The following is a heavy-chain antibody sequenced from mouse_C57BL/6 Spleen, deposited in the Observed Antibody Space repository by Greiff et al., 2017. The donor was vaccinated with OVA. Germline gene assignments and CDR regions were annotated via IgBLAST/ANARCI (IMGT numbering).Heavy chain of an antibody. D-gene: IGHD1-1*01. CDR3: ARLGVVATGDY. CDR1: GYSFTSYY. V-gene: IGHV1-66*01. J-gene: IGHJ2*01. CDR2: IYPGSGNT. Sequence: VQLQQSGPELVKPGASVKISCKASGYSFTSYYIHWVKQRPGQGLEWIGWIYPGSGNTKYNEKFKGKATLTADTSSSTAYMQLSSLTSEDSAVYYCARLGVVATGDYWGQGTTLTVSS.